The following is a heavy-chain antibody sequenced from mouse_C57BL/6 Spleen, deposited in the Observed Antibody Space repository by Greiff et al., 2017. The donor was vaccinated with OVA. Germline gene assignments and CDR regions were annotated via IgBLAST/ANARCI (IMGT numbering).Heavy chain of an antibody. J-gene: IGHJ4*01. Sequence: QVQLQQPGAELVMPGASVKLSCKASGYTFTSYWMHWVKQRPGQGLEWIGEIDPSDSYTNSTQKFKGKSTLTVDKSSSKAYMQLSSLTSEDSAVYYCARRGHYAMDYWGQGTSVTVSS. CDR3: ARRGHYAMDY. V-gene: IGHV1-69*01. CDR2: IDPSDSYT. CDR1: GYTFTSYW.